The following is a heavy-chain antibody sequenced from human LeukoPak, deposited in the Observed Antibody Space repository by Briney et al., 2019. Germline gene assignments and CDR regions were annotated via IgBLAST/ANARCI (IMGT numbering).Heavy chain of an antibody. J-gene: IGHJ6*02. CDR1: GGSISSYY. CDR3: ARQTIGYCSGGSCYSNYYYGMDV. V-gene: IGHV4-59*08. CDR2: IYYSGST. D-gene: IGHD2-15*01. Sequence: KASETLSLTCTVSGGSISSYYWSWIRQPPGKGLEWIGYIYYSGSTNYNPSLKSRVTISVDTSKNQFSLKLSSVTAADAAVYYCARQTIGYCSGGSCYSNYYYGMDVWGQGTTVTVSS.